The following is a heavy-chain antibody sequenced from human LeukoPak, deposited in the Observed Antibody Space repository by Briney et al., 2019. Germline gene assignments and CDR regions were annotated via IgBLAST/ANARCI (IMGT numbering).Heavy chain of an antibody. D-gene: IGHD2-2*01. Sequence: PSETLSLTCTVSGGSISSSSYYWGWIRQPPGKGLEWIGYIYYSGSTYYNPSLKSRVTISVDTSKNQFSLKLSSVTAADTAVYYCARDSTLLDAFDIWGQGTMVTVSS. CDR2: IYYSGST. CDR3: ARDSTLLDAFDI. CDR1: GGSISSSSYY. J-gene: IGHJ3*02. V-gene: IGHV4-31*03.